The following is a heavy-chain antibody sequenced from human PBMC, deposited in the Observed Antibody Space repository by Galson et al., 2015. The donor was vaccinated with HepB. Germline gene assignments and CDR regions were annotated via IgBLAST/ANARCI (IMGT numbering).Heavy chain of an antibody. CDR1: GYTFTSYA. D-gene: IGHD5-24*01. CDR2: INAGNGNT. J-gene: IGHJ4*02. CDR3: ARGSGDGYNSDGGLDY. V-gene: IGHV1-3*01. Sequence: SVKVSCKASGYTFTSYAMHWVRQAPGQRLEWMGWINAGNGNTKYSQKFQGRVTITRDTSASTAYMELSSLRSEDTAVYYCARGSGDGYNSDGGLDYWGQGTLVTVSS.